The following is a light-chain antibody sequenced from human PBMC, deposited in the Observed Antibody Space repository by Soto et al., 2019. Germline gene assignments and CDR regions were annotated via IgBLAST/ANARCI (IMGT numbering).Light chain of an antibody. V-gene: IGLV2-14*01. CDR3: SSYTCRSTFSV. CDR2: EVS. J-gene: IGLJ1*01. CDR1: SSDVGGYNY. Sequence: SVLTQPASVSGSPGQSITISCTGTSSDVGGYNYVSWYQQHPGKAPKLMIYEVSNRPSGVSNRFSGSKSGNTASLTISGLQAEDEADYYCSSYTCRSTFSVFGNGTKLTV.